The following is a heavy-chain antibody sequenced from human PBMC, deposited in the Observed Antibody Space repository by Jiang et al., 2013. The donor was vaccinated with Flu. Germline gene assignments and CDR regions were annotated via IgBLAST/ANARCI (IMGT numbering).Heavy chain of an antibody. D-gene: IGHD1-26*01. V-gene: IGHV3-53*01. Sequence: VQLVESGGGLIQPGGSLRLSCAPSGFTVSNSYMSWVRQAPGKGLEWVSIIYSGGSTYYADSVKGRFTISRQNSENTLYLQMNSLREEDTAVYYCARGVGSAPYDDWGQGTLVTVSS. CDR1: GFTVSNSY. CDR3: ARGVGSAPYDD. CDR2: IYSGGST. J-gene: IGHJ4*02.